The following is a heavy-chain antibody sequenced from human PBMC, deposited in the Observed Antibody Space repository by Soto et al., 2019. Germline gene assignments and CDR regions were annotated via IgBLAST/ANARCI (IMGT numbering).Heavy chain of an antibody. J-gene: IGHJ3*02. V-gene: IGHV1-69*13. Sequence: GASVKVSCKASGGTFSSYAISWVRQAPGQGLEWMGGIIPIFGTANYAQKFQGRVTITADESTSTAYMEVSSLRSEDTAVYYCARVGTVAHGAFDIWGQGTMVTVSS. CDR3: ARVGTVAHGAFDI. D-gene: IGHD6-19*01. CDR1: GGTFSSYA. CDR2: IIPIFGTA.